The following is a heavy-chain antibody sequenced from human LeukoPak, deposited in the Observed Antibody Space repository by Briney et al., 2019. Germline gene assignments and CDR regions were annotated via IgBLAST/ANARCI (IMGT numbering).Heavy chain of an antibody. CDR3: TREANATGSAYD. Sequence: GGSLRLSCAATGFSFSSYALSWVRQAPGKGLEWVLAISSGGDRTYYADSVTGRFTISRDNSKNMLFLQMSSLRAEDAALYYCTREANATGSAYDWGQGTLVTVFS. V-gene: IGHV3-23*01. D-gene: IGHD3-16*01. CDR1: GFSFSSYA. CDR2: ISSGGDRT. J-gene: IGHJ4*02.